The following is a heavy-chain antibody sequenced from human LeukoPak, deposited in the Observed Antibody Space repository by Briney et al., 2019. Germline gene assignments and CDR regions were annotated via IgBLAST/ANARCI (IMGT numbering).Heavy chain of an antibody. CDR3: ARDPQGGTTSDAFDI. D-gene: IGHD1-1*01. J-gene: IGHJ3*02. V-gene: IGHV4-59*01. CDR2: VYYSGTT. Sequence: SETLALTCTVSGGSISSYYWSWIRQPRGKGLEWIGYVYYSGTTNYNPSLKSRVSISVDTSKNQFSLKLSSVTAADTAVYFCARDPQGGTTSDAFDIRGQGTMVTVSS. CDR1: GGSISSYY.